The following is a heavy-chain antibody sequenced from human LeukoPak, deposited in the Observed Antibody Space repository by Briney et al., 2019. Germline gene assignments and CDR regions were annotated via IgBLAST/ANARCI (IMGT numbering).Heavy chain of an antibody. CDR1: GYTFTDHY. CDR3: ARDHNWGPDY. CDR2: IHPGRGDT. D-gene: IGHD7-27*01. V-gene: IGHV1-2*02. Sequence: VKVSCQALGYTFTDHYFHWLRQAPGQGIEWMGWIHPGRGDTNIAQKFQGRVSLTRDMSISTAYMELSRLTSDDTAVYYCARDHNWGPDYWGQGNLVSVSS. J-gene: IGHJ4*02.